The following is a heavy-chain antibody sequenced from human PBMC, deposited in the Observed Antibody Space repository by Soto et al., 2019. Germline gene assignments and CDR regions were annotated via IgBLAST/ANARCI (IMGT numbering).Heavy chain of an antibody. D-gene: IGHD3-10*01. CDR3: ARDITMVRGVITIYYYYYGMDV. CDR1: GGTFSSYA. Sequence: ASVKVSCKASGGTFSSYAISWVRQAPGQGLEWMGGIIPIFGTANYAQKFQGRVTITADESTSTAYMELSSLRSEDTAVYYCARDITMVRGVITIYYYYYGMDVWGQGTTVTVSS. CDR2: IIPIFGTA. J-gene: IGHJ6*02. V-gene: IGHV1-69*13.